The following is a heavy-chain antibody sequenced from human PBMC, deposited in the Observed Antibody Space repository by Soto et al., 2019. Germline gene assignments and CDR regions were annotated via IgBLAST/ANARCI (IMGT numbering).Heavy chain of an antibody. Sequence: SETLSLTCTVSGGSISSYYWSWIRQPPGKGLEWIGYIYYSGSTNYNPSLKSRVTISVDTSKNQFSLKLSSVTAADTAVYYCATDKAYNWNSHIGMDVWGQGTTVTVSS. CDR2: IYYSGST. CDR3: ATDKAYNWNSHIGMDV. J-gene: IGHJ6*02. V-gene: IGHV4-59*01. CDR1: GGSISSYY. D-gene: IGHD1-7*01.